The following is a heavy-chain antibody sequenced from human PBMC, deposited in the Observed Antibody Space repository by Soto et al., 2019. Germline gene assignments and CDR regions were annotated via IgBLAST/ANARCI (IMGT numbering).Heavy chain of an antibody. D-gene: IGHD2-15*01. CDR3: ACSRRPARLGPKGAIDS. CDR1: GFTFSNYW. J-gene: IGHJ4*02. Sequence: PGGSLRLSCATSGFTFSNYWMHWVRQVPGRGLVWVSRIDTDGSTTSYADFAKGRFTISRDNAKSTLSLQMNSLRAEDTAIYSCACSRRPARLGPKGAIDSWGQGNSVTV. V-gene: IGHV3-74*01. CDR2: IDTDGSTT.